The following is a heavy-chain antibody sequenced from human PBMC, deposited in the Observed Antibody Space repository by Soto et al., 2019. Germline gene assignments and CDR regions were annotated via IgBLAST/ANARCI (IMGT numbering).Heavy chain of an antibody. CDR1: GFTFSTYA. V-gene: IGHV3-23*01. Sequence: PGGSLRLSCAASGFTFSTYAMSWVRQAPGKGLEWVSGISGSGGSTYYADSVKGRFTISRDNSKNTLYLQMNSLRAEDTAAYYCAKDRHGGETYAFDIWGQGTMVTVSS. J-gene: IGHJ3*02. CDR2: ISGSGGST. CDR3: AKDRHGGETYAFDI. D-gene: IGHD2-21*01.